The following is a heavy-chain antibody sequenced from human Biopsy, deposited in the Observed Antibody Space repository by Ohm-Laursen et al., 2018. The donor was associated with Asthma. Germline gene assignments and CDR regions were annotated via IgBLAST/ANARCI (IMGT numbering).Heavy chain of an antibody. CDR1: GGSFSSNY. CDR3: ARGSSSRLSQWELLVSGGKRAHSYYGMDV. J-gene: IGHJ6*02. V-gene: IGHV4-34*01. CDR2: TPHSGYT. Sequence: SETLSLTCAVYGGSFSSNYWSWIRQTPGKGLEWLGATPHSGYTNHHPTPSSRLTLSVDTSKNQFSLRLTSVTAADTAVYYCARGSSSRLSQWELLVSGGKRAHSYYGMDVWGQGTTVTVSS. D-gene: IGHD1-26*01.